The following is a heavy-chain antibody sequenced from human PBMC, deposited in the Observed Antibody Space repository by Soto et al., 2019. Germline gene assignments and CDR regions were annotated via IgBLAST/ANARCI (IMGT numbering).Heavy chain of an antibody. V-gene: IGHV3-23*01. CDR2: ISGGGNK. D-gene: IGHD2-21*01. J-gene: IGHJ4*02. Sequence: GGSLRLSCAASGFTFSNYAMTWVRPSPGKGLEWVSSISGGGNKYDADSAKGGFTISRDNSKSTLYLQMDSLRVEDTAVYYCAKGARSSSGSDGYKFDYWGQGTRVTV. CDR3: AKGARSSSGSDGYKFDY. CDR1: GFTFSNYA.